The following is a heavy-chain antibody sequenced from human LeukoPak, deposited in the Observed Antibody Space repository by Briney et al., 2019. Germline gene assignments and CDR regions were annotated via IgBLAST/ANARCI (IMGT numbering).Heavy chain of an antibody. CDR2: INHSGST. CDR1: GGSFSGYY. V-gene: IGHV4-34*01. CDR3: ARGGVGAITFDY. D-gene: IGHD1-26*01. Sequence: SETLSLTCAVYGGSFSGYYWSWIRQPPGKGLEWIGEINHSGSTNYNPSLKSQVTISVDTSKNQFSLKLSSVTAADTAVYYCARGGVGAITFDYWGQGTLVTVSS. J-gene: IGHJ4*02.